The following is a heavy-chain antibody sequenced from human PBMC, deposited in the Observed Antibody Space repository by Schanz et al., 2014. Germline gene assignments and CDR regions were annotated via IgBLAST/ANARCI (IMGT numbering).Heavy chain of an antibody. J-gene: IGHJ3*02. CDR3: ARGIITMVRGGDVGAFDI. CDR1: GFTFRSYG. D-gene: IGHD3-10*01. Sequence: GQLVESGGGVVQPGRSLRLSCAASGFTFRSYGMHWVRQAPGKGLEWVALISYDGSSKNHADSVQGRFTISRDNSKNALYLQMDSLRAEDTAVYYCARGIITMVRGGDVGAFDIWGQGTMVTVSS. CDR2: ISYDGSSK. V-gene: IGHV3-33*01.